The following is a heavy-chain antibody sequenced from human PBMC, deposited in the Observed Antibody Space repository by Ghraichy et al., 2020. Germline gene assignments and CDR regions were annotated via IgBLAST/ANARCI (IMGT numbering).Heavy chain of an antibody. CDR1: GGSITNDNW. V-gene: IGHV4-4*02. CDR3: ARNGFYSLDS. J-gene: IGHJ4*02. Sequence: SETLSLTCAVSGGSITNDNWWSWVRQPPGKGLEWLGEIYHNGGNTNNPSLNSRVTLSVDKSQNQFSLKLTSVTAADTAVYYCARNGFYSLDSWGQGILVSVSS. D-gene: IGHD3-3*01. CDR2: IYHNGGN.